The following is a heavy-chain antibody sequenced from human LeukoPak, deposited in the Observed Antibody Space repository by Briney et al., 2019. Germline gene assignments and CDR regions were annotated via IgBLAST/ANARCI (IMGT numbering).Heavy chain of an antibody. D-gene: IGHD1-7*01. Sequence: SETLSLTCTVSGGSFSSYYWSWVRQPPGKGLEWIGYIYYSGSTNYNPSLKSRVTISVDTSKNQFSLKLSSVTAADTAVYHCARDNWNYGSSMDVWGQGTTVTVSS. CDR3: ARDNWNYGSSMDV. V-gene: IGHV4-59*01. CDR2: IYYSGST. CDR1: GGSFSSYY. J-gene: IGHJ6*02.